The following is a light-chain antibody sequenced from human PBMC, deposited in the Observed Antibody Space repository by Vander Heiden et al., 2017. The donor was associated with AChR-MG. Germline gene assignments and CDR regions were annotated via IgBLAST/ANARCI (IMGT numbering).Light chain of an antibody. J-gene: IGKJ1*01. V-gene: IGKV3-15*01. CDR1: QSVSSN. Sequence: EIVMTQSPATLSVSPGERATLSCRASQSVSSNLAWYQQKPGQAPRLLIYGASTRATGIPARFSGSGSGTEFTLTISSLQSEDFAVYYCQQDTNWPQTFGQRTKVEIK. CDR3: QQDTNWPQT. CDR2: GAS.